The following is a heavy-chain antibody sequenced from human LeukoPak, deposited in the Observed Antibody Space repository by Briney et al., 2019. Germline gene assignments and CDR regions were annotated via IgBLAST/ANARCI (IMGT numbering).Heavy chain of an antibody. Sequence: GGSLRLSCAASGFTFSSYAMSWVRQAPGKGLKWVSAISGSGGSTYYADSVKGRITISRDNSKNTLYLQMNSLRAEDTAVYYCAKGVGYCSGGSCQQFDYWGQGTLVTVSS. V-gene: IGHV3-23*01. D-gene: IGHD2-15*01. CDR2: ISGSGGST. CDR3: AKGVGYCSGGSCQQFDY. CDR1: GFTFSSYA. J-gene: IGHJ4*02.